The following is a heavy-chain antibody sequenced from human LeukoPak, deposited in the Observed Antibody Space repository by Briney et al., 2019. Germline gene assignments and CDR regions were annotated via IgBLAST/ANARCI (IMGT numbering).Heavy chain of an antibody. CDR1: GFTVSSNY. J-gene: IGHJ3*02. CDR2: IYSGGST. V-gene: IGHV3-66*01. Sequence: HSGGSLRLSCAASGFTVSSNYMTWVRQAPGKGLEWVSLIYSGGSTSYADSVRGRFTISRDNSENTLYLQMNSLRAEDTAVYYCARIETVADAFDIWGQGTLVTVSS. CDR3: ARIETVADAFDI. D-gene: IGHD1-1*01.